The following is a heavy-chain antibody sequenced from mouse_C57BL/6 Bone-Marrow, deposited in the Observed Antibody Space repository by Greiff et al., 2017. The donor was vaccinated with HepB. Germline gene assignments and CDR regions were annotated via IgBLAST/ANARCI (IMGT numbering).Heavy chain of an antibody. CDR3: TTDDYYDYDGYAMDY. Sequence: VQLQQSGAELVRPGASVKLSCTASGFNIKDDYMHWVKQRPEQGLEWIGWIDPKNGDTEYASKFQGKATITADTSSNTAYLQLSSLTSEDTAVYYCTTDDYYDYDGYAMDYWGQGTSVTVSS. V-gene: IGHV14-4*01. D-gene: IGHD2-4*01. J-gene: IGHJ4*01. CDR2: IDPKNGDT. CDR1: GFNIKDDY.